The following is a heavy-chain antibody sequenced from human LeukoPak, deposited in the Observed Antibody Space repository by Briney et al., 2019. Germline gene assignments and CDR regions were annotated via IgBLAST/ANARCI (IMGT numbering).Heavy chain of an antibody. CDR2: INPNSGGT. D-gene: IGHD2-15*01. CDR1: GYTFTGYY. J-gene: IGHJ6*02. CDR3: ARKVVVAATDYYYGMDV. Sequence: GASVKVSCKASGYTFTGYYMHWVRQAPGQGLEWMGWINPNSGGTNYAQKFQGRVTMTRDTSISTAYMELSRLRSDDTAVYYCARKVVVAATDYYYGMDVWGQGTTVTVSS. V-gene: IGHV1-2*02.